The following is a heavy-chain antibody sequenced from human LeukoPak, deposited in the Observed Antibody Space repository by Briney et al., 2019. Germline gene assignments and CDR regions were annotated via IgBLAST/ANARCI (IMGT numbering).Heavy chain of an antibody. V-gene: IGHV1-2*02. D-gene: IGHD3-16*01. CDR1: GDSFSDSY. CDR3: GTVRGILSYFDL. Sequence: GASVKVSCKASGDSFSDSYIHWVRQAPGQGPEWMGWINLNAGGVNYAQKFDGRFSMTRDTSINTAFMELSGLRFDDTAVYYCGTVRGILSYFDLWGRGTLVTVSS. CDR2: INLNAGGV. J-gene: IGHJ2*01.